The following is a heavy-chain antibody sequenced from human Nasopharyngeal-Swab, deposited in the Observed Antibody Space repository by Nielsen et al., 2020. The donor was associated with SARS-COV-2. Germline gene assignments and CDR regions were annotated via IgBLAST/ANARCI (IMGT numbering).Heavy chain of an antibody. Sequence: GGSLRLSCAASGFTFSSYSMNWVRQAPGKGLEWASSISSSSSYIYYADSVKGRFTISRDNAKNSLYLQMNSLRAEDTAVYYCARGSSSSWYILDYWGQGTLVTVSS. CDR1: GFTFSSYS. V-gene: IGHV3-21*01. D-gene: IGHD6-13*01. J-gene: IGHJ4*02. CDR3: ARGSSSSWYILDY. CDR2: ISSSSSYI.